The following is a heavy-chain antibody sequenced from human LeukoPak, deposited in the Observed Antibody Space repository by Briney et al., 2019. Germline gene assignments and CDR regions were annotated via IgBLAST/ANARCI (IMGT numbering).Heavy chain of an antibody. CDR2: IIWNSGSI. CDR3: AKGPHPEDDEGAYFDY. Sequence: PGGSLRLSCAASGFTFSSYSMNWVRQAPGKGLEWVSGIIWNSGSIGYADSVKGRFTISRDNAKNSLYLQMNSLRAEDTALYYCAKGPHPEDDEGAYFDYWGQGTLVTVSS. D-gene: IGHD3-16*01. J-gene: IGHJ4*02. V-gene: IGHV3-9*01. CDR1: GFTFSSYS.